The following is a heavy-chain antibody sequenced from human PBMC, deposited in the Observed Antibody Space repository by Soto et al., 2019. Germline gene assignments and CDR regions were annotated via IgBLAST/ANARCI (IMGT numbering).Heavy chain of an antibody. CDR3: AKDLYYYDFSLDDS. CDR1: GFTFSSYA. V-gene: IGHV3-30*04. J-gene: IGHJ5*02. D-gene: IGHD3-16*01. Sequence: EHLVESGGGVVQPGRSLRLSCTGSGFTFSSYAMHWVRLAPGKGLELVAVVSYDGSIENYADSVRGRFTISRDNSKNTVFLQMNSLRVEDTAVYYCAKDLYYYDFSLDDSWGQGTLVTVSS. CDR2: VSYDGSIE.